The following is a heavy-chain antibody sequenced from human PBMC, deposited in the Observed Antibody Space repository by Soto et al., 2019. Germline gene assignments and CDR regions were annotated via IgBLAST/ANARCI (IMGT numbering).Heavy chain of an antibody. Sequence: QVQLVESGGGVVQPGRSLRLSCAASGFTFSTSGMHWVRQAPGEGLEWVAVISDDGSKKYYTDSVKSRFTISRDNSKNTLYLRMNSLSADDTAVYYCAKEWVYDRSGLSFDYWGQGTLGTVSS. CDR3: AKEWVYDRSGLSFDY. D-gene: IGHD3-22*01. CDR1: GFTFSTSG. V-gene: IGHV3-30*18. J-gene: IGHJ4*02. CDR2: ISDDGSKK.